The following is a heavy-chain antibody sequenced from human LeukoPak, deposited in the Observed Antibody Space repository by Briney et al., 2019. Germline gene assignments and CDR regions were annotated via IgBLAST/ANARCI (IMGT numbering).Heavy chain of an antibody. D-gene: IGHD2-2*01. V-gene: IGHV3-23*01. J-gene: IGHJ4*02. CDR2: ISGSGGSA. Sequence: GGSLRLSCAASGFTFSSYAMSWVRQAPGKGLEWVSAISGSGGSAYYADSVKGRFTISRDNSKNTLYLQMNSLRAEDTAVYYCAIDTGYQLPLDYWGQGTLVTVSS. CDR3: AIDTGYQLPLDY. CDR1: GFTFSSYA.